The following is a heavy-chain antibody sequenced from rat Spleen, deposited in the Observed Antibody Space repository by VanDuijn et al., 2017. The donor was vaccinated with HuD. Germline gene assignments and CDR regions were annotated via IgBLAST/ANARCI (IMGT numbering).Heavy chain of an antibody. CDR3: TRHYYSGPFDY. CDR2: IIYDGTRA. CDR1: GFTFSDYN. Sequence: EVQLVESGGGLVQPGRSLKLSCAASGFTFSDYNMAWVRQAPKKGLEWVATIIYDGTRAHYRDSVKGRFTISRDDAKSTLYLQMESLRSEDTATYYCTRHYYSGPFDYWGPGVMVTVSS. D-gene: IGHD1-2*01. J-gene: IGHJ2*01. V-gene: IGHV5-7*01.